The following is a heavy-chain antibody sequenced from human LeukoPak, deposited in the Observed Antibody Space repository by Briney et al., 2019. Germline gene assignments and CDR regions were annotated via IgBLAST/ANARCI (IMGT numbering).Heavy chain of an antibody. J-gene: IGHJ4*02. CDR3: ARCYYDSSGCDY. Sequence: SETLSLICAVYGGSFSGYYWSWIRQPPGKGLEWIGEINHSGSTNYNPSLKSRVTISVDTSKNQFSLKLSSVTAADTAVYYCARCYYDSSGCDYWGQGTLVTVSS. CDR2: INHSGST. D-gene: IGHD3-22*01. V-gene: IGHV4-34*01. CDR1: GGSFSGYY.